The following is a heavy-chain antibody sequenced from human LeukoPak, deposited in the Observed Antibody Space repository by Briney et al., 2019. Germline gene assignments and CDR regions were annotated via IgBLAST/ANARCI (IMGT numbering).Heavy chain of an antibody. Sequence: GGSLRLSCAASGFTFSSYWMHWVRQAPGKGLVWVSRINSDGSSTSYADSVKGRFTISRDNSKNTLYLQMNSLRAEDTAVYYCAKIAEGEAFDIWGQGTMVTVSS. D-gene: IGHD6-13*01. CDR1: GFTFSSYW. J-gene: IGHJ3*02. CDR3: AKIAEGEAFDI. V-gene: IGHV3-74*01. CDR2: INSDGSST.